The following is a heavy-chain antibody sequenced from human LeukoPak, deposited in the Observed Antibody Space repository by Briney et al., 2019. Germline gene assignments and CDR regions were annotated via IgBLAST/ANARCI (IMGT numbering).Heavy chain of an antibody. D-gene: IGHD3-10*01. CDR2: IYTTGST. Sequence: PSETLSLTCTVSGGSISSYYWSWIRQPAGKGLEWIGRIYTTGSTNYNPSLKSRVTISVDTSKNQFSLKLSSVTAADTAVYYCARVSFGSGYYNYMDVWGKGTTVTVSS. J-gene: IGHJ6*03. CDR1: GGSISSYY. V-gene: IGHV4-4*07. CDR3: ARVSFGSGYYNYMDV.